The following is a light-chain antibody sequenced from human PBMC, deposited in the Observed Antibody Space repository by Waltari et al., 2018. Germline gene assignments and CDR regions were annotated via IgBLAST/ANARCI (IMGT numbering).Light chain of an antibody. Sequence: DIQMTQSPSSVSASVGDTVTITCRASQGISIWLAWYQQKAGRTPKLLIYAASSLESGVPSMFSGSGSETDFTLTITSLQPEDFATYCCQQAYYFPFTFGGGTKVEI. CDR1: QGISIW. CDR2: AAS. V-gene: IGKV1D-12*01. J-gene: IGKJ4*01. CDR3: QQAYYFPFT.